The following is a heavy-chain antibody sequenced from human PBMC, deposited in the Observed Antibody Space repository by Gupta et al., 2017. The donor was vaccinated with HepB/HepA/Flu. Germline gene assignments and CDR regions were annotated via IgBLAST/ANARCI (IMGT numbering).Heavy chain of an antibody. D-gene: IGHD4-17*01. CDR3: ARGLGPRTTVTTLDY. Sequence: EVQLVVSGGGLVQPGGSLRLSCAASGFTFRSYSMNWVRQAPGKGLEWVSSIASSGTIDYPDSVRGRFTIARDNGKNSLYLQMNSLRDEDTAVYYCARGLGPRTTVTTLDYWGQGTLVTVSS. CDR1: GFTFRSYS. J-gene: IGHJ4*02. V-gene: IGHV3-48*02. CDR2: IASSGTI.